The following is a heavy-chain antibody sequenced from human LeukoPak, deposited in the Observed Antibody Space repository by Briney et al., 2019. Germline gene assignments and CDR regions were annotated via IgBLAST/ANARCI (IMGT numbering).Heavy chain of an antibody. D-gene: IGHD5-12*01. CDR2: ISSSSSYI. J-gene: IGHJ4*02. CDR3: ARASQSQRLHSGYDSRN. V-gene: IGHV3-21*01. CDR1: GFTFSSYS. Sequence: GGSLRLSCAASGFTFSSYSMNWVCQAPGKGLEWVSSISSSSSYIYYADSVKGRFTISRDNAKNSLYLQMNSLRAEDTAVYYCARASQSQRLHSGYDSRNWGQGTLVTVSS.